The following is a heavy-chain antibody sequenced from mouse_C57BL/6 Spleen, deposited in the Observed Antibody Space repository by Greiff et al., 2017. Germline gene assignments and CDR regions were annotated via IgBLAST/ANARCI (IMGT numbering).Heavy chain of an antibody. CDR1: GFTFSDYG. J-gene: IGHJ2*01. V-gene: IGHV5-17*01. CDR3: ARRDWGY. CDR2: ISSGSSTI. Sequence: DVHLVESGGGLVKPGGSPKLSCAASGFTFSDYGMHWVRQAPEKGLEWVAYISSGSSTIYYADTVKCRFTISRVNAKNTLFLQMTSLRSEDTAMYYCARRDWGYWGQGTTLTVSS.